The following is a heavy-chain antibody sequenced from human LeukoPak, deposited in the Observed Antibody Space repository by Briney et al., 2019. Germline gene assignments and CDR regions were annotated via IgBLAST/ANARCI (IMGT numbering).Heavy chain of an antibody. V-gene: IGHV4-34*01. J-gene: IGHJ4*02. D-gene: IGHD3-10*01. CDR2: INHSGST. Sequence: PSETLSLTCAVYGGSFSGYYWSWIRQPPGKGLEWIGEINHSGSTNYNPSLKSRVTISVDTSKNQFSLKLSSGTAADTAVYYCARGRTYYGSGSYYSGWGQGTLVTVSS. CDR3: ARGRTYYGSGSYYSG. CDR1: GGSFSGYY.